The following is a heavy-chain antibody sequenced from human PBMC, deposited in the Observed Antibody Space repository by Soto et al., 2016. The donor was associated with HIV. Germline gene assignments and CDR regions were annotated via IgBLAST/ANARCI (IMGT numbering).Heavy chain of an antibody. CDR1: GFTFSSYA. Sequence: EVQLLESGGGLVQPGGSLRLSCAASGFTFSSYAMSWVRQAPGKGLEWVSAISGSGGSTYYADSVKGRFTISRDNSKNTLYLQMNSLRAEDTAVYYCAKDPYYYGSGSYYNVPGYWGQGTLVTVSS. CDR2: ISGSGGST. CDR3: AKDPYYYGSGSYYNVPGY. V-gene: IGHV3-23*01. D-gene: IGHD3-10*01. J-gene: IGHJ4*02.